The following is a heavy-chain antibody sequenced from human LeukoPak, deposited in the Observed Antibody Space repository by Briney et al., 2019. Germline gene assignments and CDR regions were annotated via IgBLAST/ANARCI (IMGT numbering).Heavy chain of an antibody. D-gene: IGHD2-8*02. Sequence: PSETLSLTCTVSGGSISSYYWSWIRQPPGKGLEWIGFIYYSGSTNYNPSLKSRVTISVDTSKNLFSLQLYSVTAADTAVYYCARDPYSTAGAYSRGYFRGWFDPWGQGTLVTVSS. J-gene: IGHJ5*02. CDR3: ARDPYSTAGAYSRGYFRGWFDP. CDR1: GGSISSYY. CDR2: IYYSGST. V-gene: IGHV4-59*01.